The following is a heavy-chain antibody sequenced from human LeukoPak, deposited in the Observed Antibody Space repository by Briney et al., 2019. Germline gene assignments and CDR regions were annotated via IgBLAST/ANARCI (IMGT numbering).Heavy chain of an antibody. J-gene: IGHJ4*02. CDR2: IYYSGST. CDR3: ASDAGYCSGGSCYYPFDY. CDR1: GGSISSYY. V-gene: IGHV4-59*01. D-gene: IGHD2-15*01. Sequence: SETLSLTCTVSGGSISSYYWSWIRQPPGKGLEWIGYIYYSGSTNYNPSLKSRVTISVDTSKNQFSLKLSSVTAADTAVYYCASDAGYCSGGSCYYPFDYWGQGTLVTVSS.